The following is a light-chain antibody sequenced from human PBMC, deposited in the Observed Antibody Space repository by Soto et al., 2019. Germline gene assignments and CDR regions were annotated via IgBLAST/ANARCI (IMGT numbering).Light chain of an antibody. J-gene: IGKJ2*01. CDR2: KAS. V-gene: IGKV1-5*03. CDR1: QSISNW. CDR3: QQYYRFPYT. Sequence: DIQMTQSPSTLSASVGDTVTITCRASQSISNWLAWYQQKPGQAPKLLIHKASTLESGVPSRFSGRGSGTELTLTISRLQPDDVATFYCQQYYRFPYTFGQGTKLEIK.